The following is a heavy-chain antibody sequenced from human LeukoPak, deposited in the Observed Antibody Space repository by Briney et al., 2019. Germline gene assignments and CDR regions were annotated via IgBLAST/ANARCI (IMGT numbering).Heavy chain of an antibody. CDR3: AKDLSRGNYPIAFDI. CDR2: IRFDGNSK. CDR1: GFTVSTYG. D-gene: IGHD3-22*01. V-gene: IGHV3-30*02. J-gene: IGHJ3*02. Sequence: GGSLRLSCAPSGFTVSTYGMHWVRQAPGKGLEWVAFIRFDGNSKFYGDSVKGRFSVSRDTSKNTLYLQMNSLRTEDTAVHYCAKDLSRGNYPIAFDIWGQGTMVTVSS.